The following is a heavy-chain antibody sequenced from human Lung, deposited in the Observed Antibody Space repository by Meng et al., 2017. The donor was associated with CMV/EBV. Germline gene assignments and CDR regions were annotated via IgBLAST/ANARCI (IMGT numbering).Heavy chain of an antibody. Sequence: SVXVSXXASGGTFSSYAISWVRQAPGQGLEWMGGIIPILGIANYAQKFQGRVTITADKSTSTAYMELSSLRSEDTAVYYCARGACSSTSCYRYYYGMDVWGQGTTVTVSS. V-gene: IGHV1-69*10. J-gene: IGHJ6*02. CDR1: GGTFSSYA. CDR2: IIPILGIA. D-gene: IGHD2-2*01. CDR3: ARGACSSTSCYRYYYGMDV.